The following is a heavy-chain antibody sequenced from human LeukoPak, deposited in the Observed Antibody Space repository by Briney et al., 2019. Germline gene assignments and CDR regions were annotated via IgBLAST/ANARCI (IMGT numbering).Heavy chain of an antibody. CDR3: ARPIAAAGPTPFDC. V-gene: IGHV3-11*01. D-gene: IGHD6-13*01. CDR2: ISSSGSTI. J-gene: IGHJ4*02. Sequence: GGSLRLSCAASGFTFSDYYMSWIRQAPGKGLEWVSYISSSGSTIYYADSVKGRFTISRDNAKDSLYLQMNSLRAEDTAVYYCARPIAAAGPTPFDCWGQGTLVTVSS. CDR1: GFTFSDYY.